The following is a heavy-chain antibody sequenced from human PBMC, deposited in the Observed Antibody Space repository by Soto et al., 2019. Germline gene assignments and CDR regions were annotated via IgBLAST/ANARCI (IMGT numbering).Heavy chain of an antibody. CDR1: GFTFRSYA. V-gene: IGHV3-23*01. D-gene: IGHD7-27*01. J-gene: IGHJ2*01. Sequence: QPGGSLRLSCAASGFTFRSYAMGWVRQGPGKGLEWISTIVGSGSSTYYADSVKGRFTISRDNSKNTLYLQMDSLSADDTAVYFCAKKGSPSGDHSNWYFDLWGRGTLVTVSS. CDR2: IVGSGSST. CDR3: AKKGSPSGDHSNWYFDL.